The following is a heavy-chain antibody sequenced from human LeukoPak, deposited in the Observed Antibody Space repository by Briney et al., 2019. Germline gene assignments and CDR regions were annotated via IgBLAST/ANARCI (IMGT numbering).Heavy chain of an antibody. CDR3: ASLGRDSGSWSPWYYYYMDV. D-gene: IGHD6-13*01. V-gene: IGHV4-39*01. CDR2: IYYSGST. CDR1: GGSISSSSYY. Sequence: KPSETLSLTCTVSGGSISSSSYYWGWIRQPPGKGLEWIGSIYYSGSTYYNPSLKSRVTISVDTSKNQFSLKLSSVTAADTAVYYCASLGRDSGSWSPWYYYYMDVWGKGTTVTVSS. J-gene: IGHJ6*03.